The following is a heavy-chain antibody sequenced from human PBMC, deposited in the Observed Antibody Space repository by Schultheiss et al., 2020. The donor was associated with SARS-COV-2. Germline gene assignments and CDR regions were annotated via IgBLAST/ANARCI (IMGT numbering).Heavy chain of an antibody. V-gene: IGHV4-4*02. CDR3: ARGQHNWNAYWFDP. D-gene: IGHD1-20*01. CDR2: IFHSGST. J-gene: IGHJ5*02. Sequence: SETLSLTCDVSGAAITRSGWCSWVRQPPGKGLEWIGEIFHSGSTKYNPSLESRVTILVDKSKNQFSLRLNSVTAADTAVYYCARGQHNWNAYWFDPWGQGTLVTVSS. CDR1: GAAITRSGW.